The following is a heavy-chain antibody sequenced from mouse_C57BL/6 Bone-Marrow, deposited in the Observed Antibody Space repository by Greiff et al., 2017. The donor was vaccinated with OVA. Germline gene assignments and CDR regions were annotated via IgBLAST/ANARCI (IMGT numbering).Heavy chain of an antibody. CDR2: IYPRSGNT. CDR3: ARSEWLLWFAY. Sequence: VQLKQSGAELARPGASVKLSCKASGYTFTSYGIRGGKQRTGQGREGIGEIYPRSGNTYYNEKIKGKATLTADKASSTAYMELRSLTSEDSAVYFCARSEWLLWFAYWGQGTLVTVSA. V-gene: IGHV1-81*01. J-gene: IGHJ3*01. CDR1: GYTFTSYG. D-gene: IGHD2-3*01.